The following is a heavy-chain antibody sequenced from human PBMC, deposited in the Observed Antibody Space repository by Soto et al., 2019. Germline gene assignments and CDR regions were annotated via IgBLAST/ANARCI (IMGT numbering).Heavy chain of an antibody. Sequence: SETLSLTCTVSGSSISGYFWSWIRQPPGKGLDYIGYIYYTGSTNYNPSLKSRVTISIDTSKNQFSLKLSSVTAADTAVYYCARVGSRDDFCSGYSHGMDVWGQGTTVTV. CDR3: ARVGSRDDFCSGYSHGMDV. V-gene: IGHV4-59*01. CDR1: GSSISGYF. J-gene: IGHJ6*02. CDR2: IYYTGST. D-gene: IGHD3-3*01.